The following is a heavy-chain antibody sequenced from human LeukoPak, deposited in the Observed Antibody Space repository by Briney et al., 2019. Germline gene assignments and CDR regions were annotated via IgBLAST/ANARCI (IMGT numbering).Heavy chain of an antibody. Sequence: SETLSLTCTVSGGSISSGGYSWSWIRQPPGKGLEWIGYISHSGNTNYNPSLKSRVTISVDTSKNQFSLKLSSVTAADTAVYYCARGYSSSSFDYWGQGTLVTVSS. D-gene: IGHD6-6*01. CDR1: GGSISSGGYS. V-gene: IGHV4-30-2*01. J-gene: IGHJ4*02. CDR3: ARGYSSSSFDY. CDR2: ISHSGNT.